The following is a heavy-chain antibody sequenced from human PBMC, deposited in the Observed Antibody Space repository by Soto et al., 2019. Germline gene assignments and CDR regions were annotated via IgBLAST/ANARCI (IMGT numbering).Heavy chain of an antibody. CDR3: ARQDEEVTDPGYFDY. Sequence: GESLKIFCKGSGYSFTSYWIGWVRQMPGKGLEWMGIIYPGDSDTRYSPSFQGQVTISADKSISTAYLQWSSLKASDTAMYYCARQDEEVTDPGYFDYWGQGTLVTVSS. J-gene: IGHJ4*02. V-gene: IGHV5-51*01. D-gene: IGHD2-21*02. CDR1: GYSFTSYW. CDR2: IYPGDSDT.